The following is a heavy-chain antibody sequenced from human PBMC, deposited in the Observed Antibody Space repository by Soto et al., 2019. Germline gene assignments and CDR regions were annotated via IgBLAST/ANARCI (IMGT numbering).Heavy chain of an antibody. CDR3: ARDFRYSQSLTPHCYFDL. CDR1: GYTFTDYY. Sequence: ASVKVSCKASGYTFTDYYIYWMRQAPGQGLEWMGWINPNSGGTYYAQKFQGRVAMTRDTSIRTAYIELSGLRSDDTAVYYCARDFRYSQSLTPHCYFDLWGRGTLVTVSS. J-gene: IGHJ2*01. V-gene: IGHV1-2*02. D-gene: IGHD1-1*01. CDR2: INPNSGGT.